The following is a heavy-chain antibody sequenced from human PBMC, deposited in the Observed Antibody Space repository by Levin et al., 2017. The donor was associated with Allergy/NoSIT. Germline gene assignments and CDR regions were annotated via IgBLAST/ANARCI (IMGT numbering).Heavy chain of an antibody. CDR2: IDSDGSRI. J-gene: IGHJ4*02. CDR3: TDTGQDY. CDR1: GFTFSNHW. V-gene: IGHV3-74*03. Sequence: GESLKISCATSGFTFSNHWMNWVRQTPGKGLVWVAHIDSDGSRIAYADSVRGRFTISRDNAKNTLSLQMNSLKVEDTAVYYCTDTGQDYWGQGTLVTVSS. D-gene: IGHD1-14*01.